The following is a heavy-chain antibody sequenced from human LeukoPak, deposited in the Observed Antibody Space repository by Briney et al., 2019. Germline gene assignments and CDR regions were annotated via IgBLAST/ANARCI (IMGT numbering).Heavy chain of an antibody. CDR3: ARSRYYFDY. CDR2: IYYSGST. V-gene: IGHV4-39*01. J-gene: IGHJ4*02. Sequence: SETLSLTCTVSGGSISSSSYYWGWIRQPPGKGLEWIGSIYYSGSTYYNPSLKSRVTISVDTSKNQFSLKLSSVTAADTAVYYCARSRYYFDYWAQGTLVTVSS. CDR1: GGSISSSSYY.